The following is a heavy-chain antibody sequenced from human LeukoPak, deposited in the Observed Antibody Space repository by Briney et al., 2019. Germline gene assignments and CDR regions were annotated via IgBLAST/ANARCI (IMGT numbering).Heavy chain of an antibody. CDR1: GYTFTSYA. CDR3: ARVNKQWLVEDAFDI. D-gene: IGHD6-19*01. Sequence: ASVKVSCKASGYTFTSYAMHWVRQAPGQRLEWMGWINAGNGNTKYSQKFQGRVTITRDTSASTAYMELSSLGSEDTAVYYCARVNKQWLVEDAFDIWGQGTMVTVSS. J-gene: IGHJ3*02. V-gene: IGHV1-3*01. CDR2: INAGNGNT.